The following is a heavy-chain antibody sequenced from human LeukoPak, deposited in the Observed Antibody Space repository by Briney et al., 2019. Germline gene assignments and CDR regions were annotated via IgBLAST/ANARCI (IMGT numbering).Heavy chain of an antibody. CDR1: GGSFSGYY. CDR2: INHSGST. J-gene: IGHJ4*02. CDR3: ASFGYSGGY. Sequence: PSETLSLTCAVYGGSFSGYYWSWIRQPPGKGLEWIGEINHSGSTNYNPSLKSRVTISVDTSKNQFPLKLSSVTAADTAVYYCASFGYSGGYWGQGTLVTVSS. D-gene: IGHD5-12*01. V-gene: IGHV4-34*01.